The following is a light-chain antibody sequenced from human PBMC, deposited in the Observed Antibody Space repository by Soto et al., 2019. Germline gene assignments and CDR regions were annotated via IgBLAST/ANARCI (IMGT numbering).Light chain of an antibody. J-gene: IGKJ4*01. Sequence: EIVLTQSPATLSVSPGGRATLSCRASQSVSSSYLAWYQQKPGQAPRLLIYGASSRATGIQDRFSGSGSGTDFTLTIRRLEPEDFAVYYCKQYGSSPLTFGGGTKVDIK. CDR1: QSVSSSY. V-gene: IGKV3-20*01. CDR2: GAS. CDR3: KQYGSSPLT.